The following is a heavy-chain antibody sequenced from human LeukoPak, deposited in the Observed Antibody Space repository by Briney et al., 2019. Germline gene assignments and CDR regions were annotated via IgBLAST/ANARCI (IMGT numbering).Heavy chain of an antibody. Sequence: GGSLRLSCAASGFTFSNYWMSWVRQAPGKGREWVANIKQDGSEKYYVDSMKGRFGISRDNAKNSLFLQMNSLRAEDTAVYYCARMSSSGYFLWGQGTLVTVSS. CDR1: GFTFSNYW. J-gene: IGHJ4*02. CDR3: ARMSSSGYFL. V-gene: IGHV3-7*01. CDR2: IKQDGSEK. D-gene: IGHD3-22*01.